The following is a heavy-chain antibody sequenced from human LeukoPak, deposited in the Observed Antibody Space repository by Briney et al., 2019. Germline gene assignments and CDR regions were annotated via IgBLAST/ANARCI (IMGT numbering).Heavy chain of an antibody. V-gene: IGHV3-23*01. D-gene: IGHD1-26*01. J-gene: IGHJ6*03. Sequence: GGSLRLSCAASGFTFSSYAMSWVRQAPGKGLEWVSAISGSGGSTYYADSVKGRFTISRDNSKNTLYLQMNSLRAEDTAVYYCARVGGSYYYYYYMDAWGKGTTVTVSS. CDR2: ISGSGGST. CDR1: GFTFSSYA. CDR3: ARVGGSYYYYYYMDA.